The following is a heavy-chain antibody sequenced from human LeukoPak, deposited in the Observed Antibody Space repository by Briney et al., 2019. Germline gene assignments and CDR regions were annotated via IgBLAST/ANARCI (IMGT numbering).Heavy chain of an antibody. V-gene: IGHV4-39*01. CDR3: ARQMQDYDSSGNNWFDP. J-gene: IGHJ5*02. CDR1: GGSISSSSYY. D-gene: IGHD3-22*01. Sequence: SETLSLTCTVSGGSISSSSYYWGWLGQPPGKGLEWIGCIYYSGSTYYNPSLKSRVTISVDTSKKQFSLKLSSVTAADTAVYYCARQMQDYDSSGNNWFDPWGQGTLVTVSS. CDR2: IYYSGST.